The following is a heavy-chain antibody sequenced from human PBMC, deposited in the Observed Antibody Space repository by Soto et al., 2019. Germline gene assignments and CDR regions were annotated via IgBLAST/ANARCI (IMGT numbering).Heavy chain of an antibody. D-gene: IGHD3-22*01. J-gene: IGHJ3*01. Sequence: QVQLQESGPGLAKPSQTLSLTCTVSGASLSSGGYYWTWIRQVPGKALEWIGYIFHTGTTFYDPSLKSRVVMSIEKSDNQFSLNLRSVTAADTAVYYCARGVGYDSNCRFLAAFDVWGQGTMVTVSS. V-gene: IGHV4-31*03. CDR2: IFHTGTT. CDR1: GASLSSGGYY. CDR3: ARGVGYDSNCRFLAAFDV.